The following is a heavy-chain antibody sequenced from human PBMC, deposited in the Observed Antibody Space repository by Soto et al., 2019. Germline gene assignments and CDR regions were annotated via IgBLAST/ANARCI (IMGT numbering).Heavy chain of an antibody. D-gene: IGHD4-17*01. J-gene: IGHJ3*02. CDR2: ISSSSSTI. Sequence: GGSLRLSCAASGFTFSSYSMNWVRQAPGKGLEWVSYISSSSSTIYYADSVKGRFTISRDNAKNSLYLQMNSLRAEDTAVYYCASDHYVDAFDIWGQGTMVTVSS. CDR3: ASDHYVDAFDI. V-gene: IGHV3-48*01. CDR1: GFTFSSYS.